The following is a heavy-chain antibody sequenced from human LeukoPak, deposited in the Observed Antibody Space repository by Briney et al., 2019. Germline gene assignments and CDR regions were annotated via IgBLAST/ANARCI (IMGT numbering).Heavy chain of an antibody. CDR1: GFTFSSYS. Sequence: GGSLRLSCAASGFTFSSYSMNWVRQAPGKGLEWVSSISSSSSYIYYADSVKGRFTISRDNAKNSLYLQMNSLRAEDTAVYYCARDSGPHYGDYEDFDYWGQGTLVTVSS. J-gene: IGHJ4*02. D-gene: IGHD4-17*01. CDR3: ARDSGPHYGDYEDFDY. CDR2: ISSSSSYI. V-gene: IGHV3-21*01.